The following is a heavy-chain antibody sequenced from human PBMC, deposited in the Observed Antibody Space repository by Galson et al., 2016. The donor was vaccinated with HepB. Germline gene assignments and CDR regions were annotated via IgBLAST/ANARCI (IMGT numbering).Heavy chain of an antibody. Sequence: SLRLSCAASGFTFSSYAMTWVRQAPGKGLEWVSTISGSGYNTQYADSVKGRFTISRDNSKNTLYLQMNSLRAEDTAVYYCAKCLWVRGVYPFDPWGQGTLVTVSS. CDR3: AKCLWVRGVYPFDP. J-gene: IGHJ5*02. CDR2: ISGSGYNT. D-gene: IGHD3-10*01. V-gene: IGHV3-23*01. CDR1: GFTFSSYA.